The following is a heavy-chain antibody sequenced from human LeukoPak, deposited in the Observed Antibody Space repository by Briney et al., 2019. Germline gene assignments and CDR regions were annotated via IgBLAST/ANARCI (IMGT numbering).Heavy chain of an antibody. CDR2: ISFSSTHI. D-gene: IGHD1-26*01. CDR1: GFIFSNYG. V-gene: IGHV3-21*06. J-gene: IGHJ4*02. Sequence: GGSLRLSCAASGFIFSNYGMSWVRQAPGKGLEWVSSISFSSTHIYYADSIQGRFTISRDNAENSLYLQMNSLRAEDTAVYYCARGGRSFDYRGQGTLVTVSS. CDR3: ARGGRSFDY.